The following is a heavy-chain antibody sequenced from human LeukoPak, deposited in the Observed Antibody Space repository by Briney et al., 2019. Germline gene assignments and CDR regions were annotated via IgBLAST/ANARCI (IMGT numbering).Heavy chain of an antibody. CDR2: ISYDGSNK. Sequence: GGSLRLSCAASGFTFSSYAMHWVRQAPGKGLEWVAVISYDGSNKYYADSVKGRFTISRDNSKNTLYLQMNSLRAEDTAVYYCARDRYSSGWRNYFDHWGQGTLVTVSS. J-gene: IGHJ4*02. V-gene: IGHV3-30-3*01. D-gene: IGHD6-19*01. CDR1: GFTFSSYA. CDR3: ARDRYSSGWRNYFDH.